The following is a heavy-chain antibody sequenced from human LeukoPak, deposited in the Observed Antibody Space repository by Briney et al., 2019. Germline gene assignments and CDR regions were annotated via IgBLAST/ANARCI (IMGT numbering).Heavy chain of an antibody. CDR1: GGSISSYY. D-gene: IGHD2-2*01. CDR2: IYYSGST. V-gene: IGHV4-59*01. J-gene: IGHJ3*02. CDR3: ARDYCSNTSCYASQAFDI. Sequence: PSETLSLTCTVSGGSISSYYWSWIRQPPGKGLEWIGYIYYSGSTNYNPSLKSRVTISVDTSKNQFSLKLSSVTAADTAVYYCARDYCSNTSCYASQAFDIWGQGTMVTVSS.